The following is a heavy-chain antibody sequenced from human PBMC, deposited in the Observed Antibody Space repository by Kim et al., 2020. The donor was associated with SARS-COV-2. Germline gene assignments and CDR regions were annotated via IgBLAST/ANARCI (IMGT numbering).Heavy chain of an antibody. J-gene: IGHJ4*02. D-gene: IGHD6-6*01. CDR3: ARAWGSSSYYFDY. V-gene: IGHV4-31*02. Sequence: PSLKSRVTKAVDTSKNQFSLKLSSVTAADTAVYYCARAWGSSSYYFDYWGQGTLVTVSS.